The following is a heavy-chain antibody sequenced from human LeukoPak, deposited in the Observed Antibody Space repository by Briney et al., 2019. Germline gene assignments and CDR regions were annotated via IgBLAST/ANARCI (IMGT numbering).Heavy chain of an antibody. V-gene: IGHV4-30-2*01. CDR2: IYHSRST. J-gene: IGHJ3*02. CDR1: GGSISSGGYY. D-gene: IGHD2-8*02. Sequence: SETLSLTCTVSGGSISSGGYYWSWIRQPPGKGLEWIGYIYHSRSTYYNPSLKSRVTISVDRSKNQFSLKLSSVTAADTAVYYCARDTGDAFDIWGQGTMVTVSS. CDR3: ARDTGDAFDI.